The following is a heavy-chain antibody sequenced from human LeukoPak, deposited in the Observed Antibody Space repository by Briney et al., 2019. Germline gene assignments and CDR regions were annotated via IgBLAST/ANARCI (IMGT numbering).Heavy chain of an antibody. CDR3: AKDPSGSYRGYFDY. J-gene: IGHJ4*02. Sequence: PGGSLRLSCAASGFTFSSYVMSWVRQAPGKGLEWVSGITGSGGSTYYADSVKGRFTISRDNSKNTLYLQMNSLRAEDTAVYYCAKDPSGSYRGYFDYWGQGTLVTVSS. CDR2: ITGSGGST. CDR1: GFTFSSYV. D-gene: IGHD1-26*01. V-gene: IGHV3-23*01.